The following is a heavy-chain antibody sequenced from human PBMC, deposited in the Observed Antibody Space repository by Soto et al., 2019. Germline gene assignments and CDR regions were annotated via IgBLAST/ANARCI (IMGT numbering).Heavy chain of an antibody. CDR2: IYYSGST. CDR1: GGSISSSSYY. CDR3: ARQYSSGWGDFWSGRLDY. V-gene: IGHV4-39*01. Sequence: QLPLQESGPGLVKPSETLSLTCTVSGGSISSSSYYWGWIRPPPGKGLEWIGCIYYSGSTSYNPSLKIRVTISVDTSKNHVSLKLSSVTAADTAVYYCARQYSSGWGDFWSGRLDYWGQGTLVTVSS. D-gene: IGHD3-3*01. J-gene: IGHJ4*02.